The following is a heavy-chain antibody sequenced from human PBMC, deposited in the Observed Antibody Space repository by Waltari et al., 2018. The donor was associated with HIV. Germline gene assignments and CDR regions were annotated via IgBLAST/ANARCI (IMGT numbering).Heavy chain of an antibody. CDR1: GYTLSELS. CDR3: TTEGLYCSGGTCYSRFDP. CDR2: FDPEQGKT. J-gene: IGHJ5*02. Sequence: QVPLVQSGAEVKKPGASVKVSCKVSGYTLSELSMHLVRQAPGKGLEWMGGFDPEQGKTIYAQNFQGRVTMTEDAATDTAYMELSSLRSEDTAVYYCTTEGLYCSGGTCYSRFDPWGQGTLVTVSS. D-gene: IGHD2-15*01. V-gene: IGHV1-24*01.